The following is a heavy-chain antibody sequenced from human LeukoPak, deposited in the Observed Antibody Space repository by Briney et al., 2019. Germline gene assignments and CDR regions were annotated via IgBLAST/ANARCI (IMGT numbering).Heavy chain of an antibody. CDR3: ARSAGYYYDSSGYYLDY. V-gene: IGHV4-59*01. CDR2: IYYSGST. CDR1: GGSISSYY. D-gene: IGHD3-22*01. J-gene: IGHJ4*02. Sequence: SETLSLTCTVSGGSISSYYWSWIRQPPGKGLEWIGYIYYSGSTNYNPSLKSRVTISVDTSKNQFSLKLSSVTAADTAVYYCARSAGYYYDSSGYYLDYWGQGTLVTVSS.